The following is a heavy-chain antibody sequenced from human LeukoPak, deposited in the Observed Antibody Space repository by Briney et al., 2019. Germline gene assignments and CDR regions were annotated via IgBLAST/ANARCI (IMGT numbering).Heavy chain of an antibody. Sequence: ETLSLTCTVSGGSINTYYWSWIRQPPGKGLEWIAYLYYTGNSNYNPSLKSRVTMSVDTSRNRLSLKLSSVTAADTAVYFCARQIRPGTFDVWGQGTVVTVSS. D-gene: IGHD6-13*01. CDR2: LYYTGNS. CDR3: ARQIRPGTFDV. J-gene: IGHJ3*01. V-gene: IGHV4-59*01. CDR1: GGSINTYY.